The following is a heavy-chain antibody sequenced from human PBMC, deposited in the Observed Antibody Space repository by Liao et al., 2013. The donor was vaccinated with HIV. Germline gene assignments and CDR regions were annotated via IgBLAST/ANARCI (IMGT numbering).Heavy chain of an antibody. Sequence: QVQLQESGPGLVKPSETLSLTCSVSGGSISSSSYYWGWIRQPPGKGLEWIGSIYYSGSTNYNPSLKSRVTISVDTSKNQFSLKLSSVTAADTAVYYCARAQYYGSGSYLFDYWGQGTLVTVSS. CDR2: IYYSGST. D-gene: IGHD3-10*01. CDR3: ARAQYYGSGSYLFDY. V-gene: IGHV4-39*07. CDR1: GGSISSSSYY. J-gene: IGHJ4*02.